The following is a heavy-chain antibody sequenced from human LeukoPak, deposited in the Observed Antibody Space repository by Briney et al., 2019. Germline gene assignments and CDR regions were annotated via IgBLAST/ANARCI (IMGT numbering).Heavy chain of an antibody. J-gene: IGHJ4*02. CDR2: IIPIFGTA. CDR1: GGTFSSYA. V-gene: IGHV1-69*06. D-gene: IGHD2-21*01. Sequence: SVKVSCKASGGTFSSYAISWVRQAPGQGLEWMGGIIPIFGTANYAQKFQGRVTITADKSTSTAYMELSSLRSEDTAVYYCARDQRLWWSRGVYYFDYWGQRTLVTVSS. CDR3: ARDQRLWWSRGVYYFDY.